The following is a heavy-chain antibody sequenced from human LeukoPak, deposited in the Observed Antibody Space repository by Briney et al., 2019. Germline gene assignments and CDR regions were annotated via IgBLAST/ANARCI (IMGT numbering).Heavy chain of an antibody. CDR2: INEDGTRQ. Sequence: GGSLRLSCAASGFLFKTYWMSWVRQVPGKGLEWVANINEDGTRQYYLDPVKGRLTISRDNADNSVVLQMNSLRVEDTAVYYCGRFHYDNGGYLVPYDYWGQGTQVTVSS. CDR3: GRFHYDNGGYLVPYDY. CDR1: GFLFKTYW. J-gene: IGHJ4*02. D-gene: IGHD3-22*01. V-gene: IGHV3-7*01.